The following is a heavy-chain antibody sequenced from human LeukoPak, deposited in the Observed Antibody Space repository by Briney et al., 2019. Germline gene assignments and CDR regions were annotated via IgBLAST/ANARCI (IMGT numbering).Heavy chain of an antibody. CDR3: ARLVSGSWAENFDY. V-gene: IGHV5-51*01. Sequence: GESLKISCKGSGYSFTNNWIGWVRQMPGKGLEWMGIIYPPNSETRYSPSFQGQVTISVDKSINTASLQWSSLKASDTAMYYCARLVSGSWAENFDYWGQGTLVTVSS. CDR2: IYPPNSET. D-gene: IGHD6-13*01. J-gene: IGHJ4*02. CDR1: GYSFTNNW.